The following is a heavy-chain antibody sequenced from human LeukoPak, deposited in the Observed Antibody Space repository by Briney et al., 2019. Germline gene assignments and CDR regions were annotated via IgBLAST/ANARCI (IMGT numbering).Heavy chain of an antibody. J-gene: IGHJ4*02. CDR1: GYSLSSGYY. V-gene: IGHV4-38-2*02. CDR2: IYHSGST. D-gene: IGHD5-12*01. CDR3: ARRTTYIGWLRSEAPSCFDY. Sequence: SETLSLTCTVSGYSLSSGYYWSWIRQPPGKGRGWIGSIYHSGSTYNNRSLKRRVTISVDTSKKHVSLKLSSVTAADTAVYYCARRTTYIGWLRSEAPSCFDYWGQGTLVTVSS.